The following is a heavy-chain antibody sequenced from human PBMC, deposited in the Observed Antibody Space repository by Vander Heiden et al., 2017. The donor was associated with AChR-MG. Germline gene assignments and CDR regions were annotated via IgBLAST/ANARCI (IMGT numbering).Heavy chain of an antibody. J-gene: IGHJ4*02. CDR1: GFTFSTYA. D-gene: IGHD3-10*01. CDR3: AKRQQVGHYYDSGSLKAGYGSSDY. CDR2: ITGGGGGT. V-gene: IGHV3-23*01. Sequence: EVPLLASGGGLVQPGGSLRLPCAASGFTFSTYAMRRGRQAPGKGLEWVSAITGGGGGTYYADSVKGRFTISRDNSKSTLFLQMDSLRAEDTAVYYCAKRQQVGHYYDSGSLKAGYGSSDYWGQGTLVTVSS.